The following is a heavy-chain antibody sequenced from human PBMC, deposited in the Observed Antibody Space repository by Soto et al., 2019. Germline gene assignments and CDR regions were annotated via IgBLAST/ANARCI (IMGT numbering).Heavy chain of an antibody. CDR1: GFTFSSYG. CDR2: ISYDGSNK. Sequence: QVQLVESGGGVVQPGRSLRLSCAASGFTFSSYGMHWVRQAPGKGLEWVAVISYDGSNKYYADSVKGRFTISRDNSKNTLYLQMNSLRAEDTAVYYCAKARFSVWYFDLWGRGTLVTVSS. CDR3: AKARFSVWYFDL. J-gene: IGHJ2*01. D-gene: IGHD3-10*01. V-gene: IGHV3-30*18.